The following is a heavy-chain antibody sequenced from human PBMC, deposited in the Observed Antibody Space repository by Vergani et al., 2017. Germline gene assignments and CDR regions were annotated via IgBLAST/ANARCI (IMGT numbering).Heavy chain of an antibody. Sequence: QVQLVQSGAEVKKPGASVKVSCKVSGYTLTELSMHWVRQAPGKGLEWMGWISAYNGNTNYAQKLQGRVTMTTDTSTSTAYMELRSLRSDDTAVYYCAREIRLRGWFDPWGQGTLVTVSS. V-gene: IGHV1-18*01. CDR3: AREIRLRGWFDP. CDR2: ISAYNGNT. D-gene: IGHD4-17*01. CDR1: GYTLTELS. J-gene: IGHJ5*02.